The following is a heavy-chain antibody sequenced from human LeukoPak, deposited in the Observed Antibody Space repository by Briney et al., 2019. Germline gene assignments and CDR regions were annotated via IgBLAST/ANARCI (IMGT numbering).Heavy chain of an antibody. Sequence: ASVKVSCKASGYTFTGYYMHWVRQAPGQGLEWMGWINPNRGGTNYAQKFQGRVTMTRDTSISTAYMELSRLRSDDTAVYYCASDIVVVPAAISDVQWGQGTLVTVSS. CDR3: ASDIVVVPAAISDVQ. V-gene: IGHV1-2*02. J-gene: IGHJ4*02. CDR2: INPNRGGT. D-gene: IGHD2-2*01. CDR1: GYTFTGYY.